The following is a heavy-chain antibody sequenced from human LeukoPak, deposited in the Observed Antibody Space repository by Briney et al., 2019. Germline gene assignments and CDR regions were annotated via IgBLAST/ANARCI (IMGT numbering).Heavy chain of an antibody. CDR1: GYTFTGYY. D-gene: IGHD3-16*01. J-gene: IGHJ4*02. CDR3: ARDWGSIKVITDY. CDR2: INPNSGGT. Sequence: ASVKVSCKASGYTFTGYYMHWVRQAPGQGLEWMGWINPNSGGTHYAQKFQGRVTMTRDTSISTAYMELNRLRSDDTAVYYCARDWGSIKVITDYWGQGTLVTVSS. V-gene: IGHV1-2*02.